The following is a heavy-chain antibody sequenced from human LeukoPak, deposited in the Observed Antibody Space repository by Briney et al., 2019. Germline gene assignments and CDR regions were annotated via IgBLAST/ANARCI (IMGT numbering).Heavy chain of an antibody. V-gene: IGHV4-59*12. D-gene: IGHD3-9*01. CDR2: ISYSGST. CDR1: GGSFINYY. Sequence: SETLSLTCTVSGGSFINYYCNWIRQTPGKGLEWIGYISYSGSTNYSPSLKSRVTISVDTSKHQFSLKLSSMTAADTAVYYCARARAAYFALFQHWGQGSLVIVSS. J-gene: IGHJ1*01. CDR3: ARARAAYFALFQH.